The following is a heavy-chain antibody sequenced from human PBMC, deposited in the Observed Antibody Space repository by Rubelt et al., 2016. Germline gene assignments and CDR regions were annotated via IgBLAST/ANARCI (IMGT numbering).Heavy chain of an antibody. CDR2: IAGSGGST. CDR1: GFTFSRYV. Sequence: EVQLVESGGGLIQPGGSLRLSCAASGFTFSRYVMNWVRQAPGKGLEWVSAIAGSGGSTYYADSVKGRFTISRDNSKNTLYLQMNNLRAGDTAVYYWAKSKDGIVEWLLSFDYWGQGILVTVSS. CDR3: AKSKDGIVEWLLSFDY. V-gene: IGHV3-23*04. D-gene: IGHD3-3*01. J-gene: IGHJ4*02.